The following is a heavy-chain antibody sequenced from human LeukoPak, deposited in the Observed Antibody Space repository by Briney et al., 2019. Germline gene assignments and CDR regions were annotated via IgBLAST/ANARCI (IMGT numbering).Heavy chain of an antibody. D-gene: IGHD1-26*01. V-gene: IGHV3-48*01. CDR1: GYPFSSYS. Sequence: GGSLRLSCVASGYPFSSYSMNWIRQAPGKGLEWVSYISVSGGVRSYADSVRGRFTISRDNAKNSLYLQMNSLKAEDTAIYYCAREVGTPQAFDIWGQGTMVTVSS. J-gene: IGHJ3*02. CDR2: ISVSGGVR. CDR3: AREVGTPQAFDI.